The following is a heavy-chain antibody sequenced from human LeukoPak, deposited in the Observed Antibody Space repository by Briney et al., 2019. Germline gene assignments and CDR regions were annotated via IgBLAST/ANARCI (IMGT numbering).Heavy chain of an antibody. CDR3: ARQGYNWNYVAWFDP. CDR2: INPKSGGT. J-gene: IGHJ5*02. Sequence: ASVKVSCKASGYTFTDYYMHRVRQAPGQGLEWMGWINPKSGGTNFAQKFQGRVTVTRDRSISTVYMELSRLRSDDTAVYYCARQGYNWNYVAWFDPWGQGTLVTVSS. V-gene: IGHV1-2*02. CDR1: GYTFTDYY. D-gene: IGHD1-7*01.